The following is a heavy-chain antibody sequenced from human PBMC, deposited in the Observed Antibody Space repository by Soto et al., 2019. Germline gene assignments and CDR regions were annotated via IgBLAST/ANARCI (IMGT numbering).Heavy chain of an antibody. Sequence: PGGSLRLSCAASGFIFSDYYMSWIRQAPGKGLEWVSYISSSSSYTNYADSVKGRFTISRDNAKSSLYLQMNSLRAEDTAVYYCASPRLQSSSWNNYWGQGTLVTVSS. V-gene: IGHV3-11*06. D-gene: IGHD6-13*01. CDR3: ASPRLQSSSWNNY. J-gene: IGHJ4*02. CDR1: GFIFSDYY. CDR2: ISSSSSYT.